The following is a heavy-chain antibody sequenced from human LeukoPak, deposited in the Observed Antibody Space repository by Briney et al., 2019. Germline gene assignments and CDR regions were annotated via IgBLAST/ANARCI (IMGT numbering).Heavy chain of an antibody. Sequence: PSETLSLTCAVFDGSLSGSCLSWIRQLPGKGLEWIGEISDSGTTNNNPSLKNRVTISVDTSKNQFSLKLSSVTAADTAVYFCARDPGWAAFDAFDIWGQGTMVTVSS. CDR2: ISDSGTT. V-gene: IGHV4-34*01. D-gene: IGHD6-19*01. CDR3: ARDPGWAAFDAFDI. J-gene: IGHJ3*02. CDR1: DGSLSGSC.